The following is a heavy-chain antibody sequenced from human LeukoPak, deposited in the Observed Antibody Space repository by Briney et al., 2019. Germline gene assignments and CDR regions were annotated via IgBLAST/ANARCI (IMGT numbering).Heavy chain of an antibody. CDR1: GGSISSYY. D-gene: IGHD4-23*01. Sequence: SETLSLTCTVSGGSISSYYWSWIRQPPGKGLEWIGRIYGSESTTYNPSLMNRVTISVDTSRNHLSLQLTSATAADTAVYYCARYDSRGSASTRFDSWGQGILVTISS. CDR3: ARYDSRGSASTRFDS. V-gene: IGHV4-4*09. CDR2: IYGSEST. J-gene: IGHJ5*01.